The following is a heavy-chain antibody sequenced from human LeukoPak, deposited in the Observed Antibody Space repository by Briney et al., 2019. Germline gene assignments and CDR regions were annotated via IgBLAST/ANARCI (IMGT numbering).Heavy chain of an antibody. CDR1: GFTFSSYS. D-gene: IGHD2-2*01. V-gene: IGHV3-21*01. J-gene: IGHJ5*02. CDR2: ISSSSNYI. Sequence: GGSLRLSCAASGFTFSSYSMNWVRQAPGKGLEWVSSISSSSNYIYYADSVKGRFTISRDNAKNSLYLQMNSLRAEDTAVYYCARCSSTTCYPGWSYWFDPWGQGTLVTVSS. CDR3: ARCSSTTCYPGWSYWFDP.